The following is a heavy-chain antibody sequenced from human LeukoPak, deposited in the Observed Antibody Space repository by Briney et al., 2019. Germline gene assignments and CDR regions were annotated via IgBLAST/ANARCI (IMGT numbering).Heavy chain of an antibody. CDR2: IYYSGST. D-gene: IGHD1-26*01. J-gene: IGHJ4*02. V-gene: IGHV4-30-4*01. Sequence: SGTLSLTCTVSGGSISSYYWSWIRQPPGKGLEWIGYIYYSGSTYYNPSLKSRVTISVDTSKNQFSLKLSSVTAADTAVYYCARGAGEWELNGFDYWGQGTLVTVSS. CDR1: GGSISSYY. CDR3: ARGAGEWELNGFDY.